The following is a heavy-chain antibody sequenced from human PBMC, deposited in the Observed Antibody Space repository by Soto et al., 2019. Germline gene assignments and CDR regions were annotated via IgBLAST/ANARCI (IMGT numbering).Heavy chain of an antibody. CDR1: GGSISSGGYY. Sequence: PSETLSLTCTVSGGSISSGGYYWSWIRQHPGKGLEWIGYIYYSGSTYYNPSLKSRVTISVDTSKNQFSLKLSSVTAADTAVYYCARVGSSWYVGPGRNYFDYWGQGTLVTVSS. J-gene: IGHJ4*02. D-gene: IGHD6-13*01. CDR2: IYYSGST. V-gene: IGHV4-31*03. CDR3: ARVGSSWYVGPGRNYFDY.